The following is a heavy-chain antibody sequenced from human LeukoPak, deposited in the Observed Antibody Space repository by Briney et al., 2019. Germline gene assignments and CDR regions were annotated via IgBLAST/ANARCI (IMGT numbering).Heavy chain of an antibody. V-gene: IGHV3-7*01. CDR3: ARDQWLANDAFDI. D-gene: IGHD6-19*01. CDR1: GFTFSTYW. Sequence: GGSLRLSCAASGFTFSTYWMSWVRQAPGKGREWVANIKQDGSEKDYVDSVKGRFTISRDNAKNSLYLQMNSLRTEDTALYYCARDQWLANDAFDIWGQGTMVTVSS. CDR2: IKQDGSEK. J-gene: IGHJ3*02.